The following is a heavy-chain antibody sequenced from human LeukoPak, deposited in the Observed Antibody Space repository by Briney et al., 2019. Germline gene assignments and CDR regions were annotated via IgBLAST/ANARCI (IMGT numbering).Heavy chain of an antibody. D-gene: IGHD3-3*01. V-gene: IGHV1-24*01. CDR2: FDPEDGET. CDR1: GYSLTDLS. J-gene: IGHJ4*02. CDR3: ATGGGYHFFDY. Sequence: ASVKVSCKVSGYSLTDLSMHWVRQSPGKGLEWMGGFDPEDGETIYAQKFQGRVTMTEDTSTDTAYMELSSLRSEDTAVYYCATGGGYHFFDYWGQGTLVTVSS.